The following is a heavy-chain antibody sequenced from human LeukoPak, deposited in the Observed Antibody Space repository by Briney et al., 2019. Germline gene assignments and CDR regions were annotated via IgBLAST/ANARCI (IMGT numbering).Heavy chain of an antibody. CDR1: GGTFSSYA. CDR2: IIPTFGTA. J-gene: IGHJ4*02. Sequence: SVKVSCKASGGTFSSYAISWVRQAPGQGLEWMGGIIPTFGTANYAQKFQGRVTITADESTSTAYMELSSLRSEDTAVYYCARERSGTLGVGGFDYWGQGTLVTVSS. V-gene: IGHV1-69*13. CDR3: ARERSGTLGVGGFDY. D-gene: IGHD1-26*01.